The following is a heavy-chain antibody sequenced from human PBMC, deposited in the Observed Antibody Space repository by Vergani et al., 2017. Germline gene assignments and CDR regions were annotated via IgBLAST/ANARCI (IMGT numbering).Heavy chain of an antibody. Sequence: QESGPGLVKPSQTLSLTCTVSGFSLSNARMGVSWIRQPPGKALEWLAHIFSNDEKSYSTSLKSRLTISKDTSKSQVVLTMTNMDPVDTATYYCARIVPLQFEDYWGQGTLVTVSS. J-gene: IGHJ4*02. V-gene: IGHV2-26*01. CDR3: ARIVPLQFEDY. CDR2: IFSNDEK. D-gene: IGHD5-24*01. CDR1: GFSLSNARMG.